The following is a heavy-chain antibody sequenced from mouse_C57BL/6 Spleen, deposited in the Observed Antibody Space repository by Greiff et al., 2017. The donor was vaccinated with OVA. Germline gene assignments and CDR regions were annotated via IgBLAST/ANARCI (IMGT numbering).Heavy chain of an antibody. Sequence: EVNVVESGGGLVQSGRSLRLSCATSGFTFSDFYMEWVRQAPGKGLEWIAASRHKANDYTTEYSATVKGRFIVSRDTSQSILYLQMTARRAEDTAIYYCARGTACIYYSGSRGAMDYWGQGTSVTVSS. V-gene: IGHV7-1*01. D-gene: IGHD1-1*01. CDR2: SRHKANDYTT. CDR1: GFTFSDFY. J-gene: IGHJ4*01. CDR3: ARGTACIYYSGSRGAMDY.